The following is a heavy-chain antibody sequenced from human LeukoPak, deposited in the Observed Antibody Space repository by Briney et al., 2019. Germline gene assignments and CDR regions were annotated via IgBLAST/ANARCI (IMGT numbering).Heavy chain of an antibody. Sequence: GESLKISCKGSGYIFTTYWIGWVRQMPGKGLERMGIIYPGDSETRYSPSFQGQVTISVDKSINTAYLQWSSLRASDTAMYYCARRRAGDYWNGVDYWGQGTLVTVSS. J-gene: IGHJ4*02. CDR1: GYIFTTYW. CDR3: ARRRAGDYWNGVDY. V-gene: IGHV5-51*01. D-gene: IGHD1-1*01. CDR2: IYPGDSET.